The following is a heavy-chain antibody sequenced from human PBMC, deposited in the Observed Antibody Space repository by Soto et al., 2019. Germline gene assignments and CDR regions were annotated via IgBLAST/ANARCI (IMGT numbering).Heavy chain of an antibody. CDR2: IYHSGST. CDR3: ARGGSSWADY. CDR1: GGSISSSNX. D-gene: IGHD6-13*01. Sequence: QVQLQESGPGLVKPSGTLSLTCAVSGGSISSSNXXSWVRQPPGKGLEWIGEIYHSGSTNYNPSLKXXXTIXXXXXKXXXXXXXXXXXXXXTAXYYCARGGSSWADYWGQGTLVTVSS. J-gene: IGHJ4*02. V-gene: IGHV4-4*02.